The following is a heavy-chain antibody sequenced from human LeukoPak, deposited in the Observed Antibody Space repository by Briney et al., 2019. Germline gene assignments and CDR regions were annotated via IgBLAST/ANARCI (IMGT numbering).Heavy chain of an antibody. CDR2: INAGNGNT. V-gene: IGHV1-3*01. J-gene: IGHJ5*02. CDR1: GYTFTSYA. Sequence: AASVTVSCKASGYTFTSYAMHWVRRAPGQRLEWMGWINAGNGNTKYSQKFQGRVTITRDTSASTAYMELSSLRSEDTAVYYCARDHPQYYYGSGSYGAYNWFDPWGQGTLVTVSS. D-gene: IGHD3-10*01. CDR3: ARDHPQYYYGSGSYGAYNWFDP.